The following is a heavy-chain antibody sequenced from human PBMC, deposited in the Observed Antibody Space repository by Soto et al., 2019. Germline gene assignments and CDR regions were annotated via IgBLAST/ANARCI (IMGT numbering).Heavy chain of an antibody. CDR3: HARGAPSYSYYYMDV. Sequence: SETLSLTCTVSGGSISSYYWSWIRQPPGKGLEWIGYIYYSGSTNYNPSLKSRVTISVDTSKNQFSLKLSSVTAADTAVYYCHARGAPSYSYYYMDVWGKGTTVTVSS. D-gene: IGHD2-8*01. J-gene: IGHJ6*03. CDR2: IYYSGST. CDR1: GGSISSYY. V-gene: IGHV4-59*01.